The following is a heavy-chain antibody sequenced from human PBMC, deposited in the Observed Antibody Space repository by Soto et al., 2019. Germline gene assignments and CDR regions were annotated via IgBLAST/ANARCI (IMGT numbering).Heavy chain of an antibody. D-gene: IGHD6-6*01. Sequence: SETLSLTCTVSSGSIGSSGGYYWSWIRQHPGKGLEWIGYIYYSGSTYYNPSLKSRVTISVDTSKNQFSLKLSSVTAADTAVYYCAREGHSRSSEGANWFDPWGQGTLVTVSS. V-gene: IGHV4-31*03. CDR3: AREGHSRSSEGANWFDP. CDR1: SGSIGSSGGYY. CDR2: IYYSGST. J-gene: IGHJ5*02.